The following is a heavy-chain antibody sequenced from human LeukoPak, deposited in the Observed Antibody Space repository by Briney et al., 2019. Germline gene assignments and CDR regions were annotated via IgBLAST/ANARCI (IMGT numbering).Heavy chain of an antibody. D-gene: IGHD3-3*01. J-gene: IGHJ4*02. CDR3: ARVRFLSGPYYFDY. CDR1: GFTFSSYS. CDR2: ISSSSSYI. Sequence: GGSLRLSCAASGFTFSSYSMNWVRQAPGKGLEGVSSISSSSSYIYYADSVKGRFTISRDSAKHSLYLQMNSLRAADTAVYYCARVRFLSGPYYFDYWGQGTLVTVSS. V-gene: IGHV3-21*01.